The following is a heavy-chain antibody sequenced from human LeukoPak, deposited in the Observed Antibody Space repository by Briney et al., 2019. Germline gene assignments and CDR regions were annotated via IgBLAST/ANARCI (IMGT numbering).Heavy chain of an antibody. CDR3: ARDRWYAFDY. D-gene: IGHD6-13*01. CDR1: GYTFTING. Sequence: ASVKVSCKPSGYTFTINGISWVRQAPGRGLEWMGWISANSGDTIYAEKFHGRVTLTRDTSTGTAYMELNSLTYDDTAVYYCARDRWYAFDYWGQGTLVTVSS. CDR2: ISANSGDT. V-gene: IGHV1-18*01. J-gene: IGHJ4*02.